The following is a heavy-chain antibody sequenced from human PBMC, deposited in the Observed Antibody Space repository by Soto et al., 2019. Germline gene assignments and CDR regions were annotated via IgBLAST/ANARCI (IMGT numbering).Heavy chain of an antibody. D-gene: IGHD3-3*01. J-gene: IGHJ6*03. CDR2: IYYSGST. CDR3: ARTRLWSGYDYYYYYYMDV. V-gene: IGHV4-59*08. CDR1: GGSISSYY. Sequence: SETLSLTCTVSGGSISSYYWSWIRQPPGKGLEWIGYIYYSGSTNYNPSLKSRVTISVDTSKNQFSLKLSSVTAADTAVYYCARTRLWSGYDYYYYYYMDVWGKGTTVTVSS.